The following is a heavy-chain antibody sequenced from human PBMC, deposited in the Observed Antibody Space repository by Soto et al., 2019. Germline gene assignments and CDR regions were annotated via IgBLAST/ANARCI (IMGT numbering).Heavy chain of an antibody. CDR3: SRGGHYYHSML. V-gene: IGHV4-61*08. CDR1: GDSVSGGGYY. J-gene: IGHJ4*02. Sequence: QVQLQESGPGLVKPSETLSLICTVSGDSVSGGGYYWTWIRQPPGKGLEWIGYISFTGDTTYNPSPRSRVTIAMHTAKNQFSLKPTSATAADTALYYCSRGGHYYHSMLWGQGTLVTVSS. CDR2: ISFTGDT. D-gene: IGHD3-22*01.